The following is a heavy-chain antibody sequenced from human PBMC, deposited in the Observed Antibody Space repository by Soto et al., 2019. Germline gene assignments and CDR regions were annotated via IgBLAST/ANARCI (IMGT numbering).Heavy chain of an antibody. V-gene: IGHV4-30-4*01. J-gene: IGHJ4*02. D-gene: IGHD2-2*01. Sequence: SETLSLTCTVSGGSISSGDYYWSWIRQPPGKGLEWIGYIYYTGSTYYNPSLKSRLTISVDTSKNQFSLKLTSVTAADTAVYFCARYQKGPFDYWGQGTLVTVSS. CDR2: IYYTGST. CDR3: ARYQKGPFDY. CDR1: GGSISSGDYY.